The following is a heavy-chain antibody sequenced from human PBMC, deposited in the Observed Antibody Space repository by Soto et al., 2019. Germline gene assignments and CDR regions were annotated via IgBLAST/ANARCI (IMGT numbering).Heavy chain of an antibody. J-gene: IGHJ4*02. D-gene: IGHD6-6*01. CDR3: ARGRQLVGYFDY. V-gene: IGHV1-3*01. Sequence: ASVKVSCKASGYTFTSYAMHWVRQAPGQRLEWMGWINAGNGNTKYSQKFQGRVTITRDTSASTAYMELSSLRSEDTAVYYCARGRQLVGYFDYWGQGTLVTVSS. CDR2: INAGNGNT. CDR1: GYTFTSYA.